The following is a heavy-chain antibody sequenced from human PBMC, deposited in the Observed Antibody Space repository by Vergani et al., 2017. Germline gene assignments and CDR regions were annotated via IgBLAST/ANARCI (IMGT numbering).Heavy chain of an antibody. V-gene: IGHV4-61*02. J-gene: IGHJ4*02. D-gene: IGHD6-6*01. Sequence: QVQLQESGPGLVKPSQTLSLTCTVSGGSISSGSYYWSWIRQPAGKGLEWIGRIYTSGSTNYNPSLKSRVTISVDTSKNQFSLKLSSVTAADTAVYYCAKGRPLSSIAACYFDYWGQGTLVTVSS. CDR2: IYTSGST. CDR1: GGSISSGSYY. CDR3: AKGRPLSSIAACYFDY.